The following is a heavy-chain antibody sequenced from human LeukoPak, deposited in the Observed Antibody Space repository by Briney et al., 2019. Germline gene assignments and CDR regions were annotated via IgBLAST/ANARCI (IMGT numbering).Heavy chain of an antibody. Sequence: GASVKVSCKASGYTFTSYAMHWVRQAPGQRLEWMGWINAGNGNTKYSQKFQGRVTITRDTSASTAYKELSSLRSEDTAVYYCAREGQSSGWYLDYFDYWGQGTLVTVSS. V-gene: IGHV1-3*01. D-gene: IGHD6-19*01. J-gene: IGHJ4*02. CDR2: INAGNGNT. CDR1: GYTFTSYA. CDR3: AREGQSSGWYLDYFDY.